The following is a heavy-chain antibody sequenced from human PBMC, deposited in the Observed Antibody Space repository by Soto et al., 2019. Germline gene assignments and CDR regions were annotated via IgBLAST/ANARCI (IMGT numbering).Heavy chain of an antibody. D-gene: IGHD1-1*01. CDR3: ARDKTGTNYSTGLDV. V-gene: IGHV1-69*12. J-gene: IGHJ6*02. CDR2: IIPIFNTP. CDR1: VGTFNTYA. Sequence: QVQLVQSGAEVKKPGSSVKVSCKASVGTFNTYAISWVRQAPGQGLEWMGGIIPIFNTPNYAQRFQGRVTITADESTSTAYMELSSLRSEDTALYYCARDKTGTNYSTGLDVWGQGTTVTVSS.